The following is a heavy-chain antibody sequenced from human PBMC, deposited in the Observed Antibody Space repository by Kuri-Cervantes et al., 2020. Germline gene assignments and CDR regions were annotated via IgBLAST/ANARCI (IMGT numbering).Heavy chain of an antibody. J-gene: IGHJ4*02. CDR1: GGSFSDYY. Sequence: SETLSLTCAVYGGSFSDYYWGWIRQPPGKGLEWIGSIYYSGSTYYNPSLKSRVTISVDTSKNQFSLTLNSVPAADTALYYCATRVAGSSADQWGQGTLVTVSS. CDR2: IYYSGST. CDR3: ATRVAGSSADQ. D-gene: IGHD6-19*01. V-gene: IGHV4-39*01.